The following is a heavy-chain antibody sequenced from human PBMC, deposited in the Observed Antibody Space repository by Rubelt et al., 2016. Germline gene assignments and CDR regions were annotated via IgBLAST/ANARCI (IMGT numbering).Heavy chain of an antibody. CDR2: INPSGGST. V-gene: IGHV1-46*01. D-gene: IGHD3-3*01. CDR1: GYTFTSHY. J-gene: IGHJ5*02. CDR3: ARSPKYDFEDNWFDP. Sequence: QVQLVQSGAEVKKPGASVKVSCKASGYTFTSHYMHWVRQAPGQGLEWMGIINPSGGSTSYEKRFQGRVTMTRDTSTSTVYMELSSLRPEDTAVYYCARSPKYDFEDNWFDPWGQGTLVTVSS.